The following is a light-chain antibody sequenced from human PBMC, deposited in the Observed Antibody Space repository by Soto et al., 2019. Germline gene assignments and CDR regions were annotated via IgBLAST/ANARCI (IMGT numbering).Light chain of an antibody. Sequence: DIQMTQSPSTLSASVGDRVTITCRASQSISSWLAWYQQKPGKAPKLLIYDASSLQSGVPSRFSGSGPGTEFTLTIDSLQPDDFATYYCQQYNSYSLWTFGQGTKV. CDR3: QQYNSYSLWT. V-gene: IGKV1-5*01. CDR1: QSISSW. CDR2: DAS. J-gene: IGKJ1*01.